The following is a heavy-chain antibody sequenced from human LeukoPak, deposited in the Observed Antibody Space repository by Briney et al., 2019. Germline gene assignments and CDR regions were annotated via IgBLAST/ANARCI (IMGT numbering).Heavy chain of an antibody. CDR1: RFTFSNAW. CDR3: TTGGRPDYYGSGSYSGDFDY. Sequence: GGSLRLSCAASRFTFSNAWMSWVRQAPGKGLEWVGRIKSKTDGGTTDYAAPVKGRFTISRDDSKNTLYLQMNSLKTEDTAVYYCTTGGRPDYYGSGSYSGDFDYWGQGTLVTVSS. CDR2: IKSKTDGGTT. D-gene: IGHD3-10*01. J-gene: IGHJ4*02. V-gene: IGHV3-15*01.